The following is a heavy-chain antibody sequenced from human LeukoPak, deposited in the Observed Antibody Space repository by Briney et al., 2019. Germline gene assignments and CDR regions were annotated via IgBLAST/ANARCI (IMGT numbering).Heavy chain of an antibody. J-gene: IGHJ6*03. CDR3: AKDTDAIYYYYYMDV. V-gene: IGHV3-74*03. CDR2: INSDGSSI. Sequence: GGPLRLSCVASGFTFSRYWMHWVRQAPGKGLVWVSRINSDGSSITYADSVKGRFTISRDNSKNSLYLQMNSLRTEDTALYYCAKDTDAIYYYYYMDVWGKGTTVTVSS. CDR1: GFTFSRYW.